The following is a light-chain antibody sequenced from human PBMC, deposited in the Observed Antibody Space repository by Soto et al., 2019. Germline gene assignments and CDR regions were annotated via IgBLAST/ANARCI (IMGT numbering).Light chain of an antibody. CDR2: DVS. CDR3: QQRSSWPRFT. Sequence: EILLTQSPATLSLSPGEIATLSCRASQSVDNYLAWYQQKPGQAPRLLIYDVSNRATGIPARFSGSGSGTDFTLSISSLEPEDFAVYYCQQRSSWPRFTFGPGTKVDIK. J-gene: IGKJ3*01. CDR1: QSVDNY. V-gene: IGKV3-11*01.